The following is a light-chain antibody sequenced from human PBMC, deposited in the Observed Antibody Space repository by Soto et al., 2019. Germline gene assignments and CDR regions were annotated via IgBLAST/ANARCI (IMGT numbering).Light chain of an antibody. CDR2: DAS. V-gene: IGKV1-5*01. Sequence: DIQMTQSPSTLSASVGDRVTITCRATHSISSWLAWYQQKPGKAPKLLIYDASSLESGVPSRFSGSGSGTEFTLTISSLQPADFATYYCQQYNSFPLTFGGGTKVEIK. CDR1: HSISSW. J-gene: IGKJ4*01. CDR3: QQYNSFPLT.